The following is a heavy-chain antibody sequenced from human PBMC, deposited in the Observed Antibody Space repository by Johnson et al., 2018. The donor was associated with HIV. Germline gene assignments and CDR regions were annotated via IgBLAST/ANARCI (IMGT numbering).Heavy chain of an antibody. CDR3: ARDPTTVVAFDAFDI. D-gene: IGHD4-23*01. J-gene: IGHJ3*02. V-gene: IGHV3-30*14. Sequence: KGRFTISRDNSKNTLYLQMNSLRAEDTAVYYCARDPTTVVAFDAFDIWGQGTMVTVSS.